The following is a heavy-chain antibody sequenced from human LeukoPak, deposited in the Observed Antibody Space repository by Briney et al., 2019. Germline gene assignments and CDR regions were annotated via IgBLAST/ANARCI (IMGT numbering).Heavy chain of an antibody. Sequence: PGGSLRLSCAASGFTFSSYGIHWVRQAPGKGLAWVAFIRSDGSTDYYADSVKGRFTISRDNSKDTLYLQMNSLRAEDTAVYYCAKDLDTWNDPRPYWGQGTLVTVSS. CDR3: AKDLDTWNDPRPY. V-gene: IGHV3-30*02. D-gene: IGHD1-1*01. CDR2: IRSDGSTD. CDR1: GFTFSSYG. J-gene: IGHJ4*02.